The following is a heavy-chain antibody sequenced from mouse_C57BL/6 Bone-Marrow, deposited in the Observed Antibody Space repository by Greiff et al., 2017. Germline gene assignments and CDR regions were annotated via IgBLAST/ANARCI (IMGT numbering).Heavy chain of an antibody. J-gene: IGHJ2*01. CDR1: GYTFTSYW. CDR2: IDPSDSYT. D-gene: IGHD1-1*01. Sequence: QVQLQQSGAELVMPGASVTLSCKASGYTFTSYWMHWVKQRPGQGLEWIGEIDPSDSYTNYNQKFKGKSTLTVDKSSSTAYMQLSSLTSEDSAVYYCARTLVADYFDYWGQGTTRTVSS. CDR3: ARTLVADYFDY. V-gene: IGHV1-69*01.